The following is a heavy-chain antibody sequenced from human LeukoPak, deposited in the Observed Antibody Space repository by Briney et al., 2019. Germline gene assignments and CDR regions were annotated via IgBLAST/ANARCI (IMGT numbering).Heavy chain of an antibody. CDR1: GFTFDDYA. J-gene: IGHJ4*02. CDR2: ISGDGSIT. Sequence: GGSLRLSCAASGFTFDDYAMHWVRQGPGKGLEWVSLISGDGSITYYADSVKGRFTIYRDNSKNSLYLQMNSLRTEDTALYYCAEDIGGYSFAADYWGQRTLVTVSS. CDR3: AEDIGGYSFAADY. V-gene: IGHV3-43*02. D-gene: IGHD5-18*01.